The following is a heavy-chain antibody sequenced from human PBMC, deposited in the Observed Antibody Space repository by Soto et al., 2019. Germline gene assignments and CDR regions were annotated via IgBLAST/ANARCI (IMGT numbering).Heavy chain of an antibody. D-gene: IGHD7-27*01. V-gene: IGHV3-23*01. CDR2: ISGSGVNT. Sequence: EVQVLESGGGLVQRGGSLRLSCAASGFIFSNYAMSWVRQAPGKGPEWVPSISGSGVNTFYAGTVKGRFTISRDHSKNMLYLQMSSRRAEDTALYYCAKDCLQGWGQDYHYGMDVWGQGTTVTVSS. J-gene: IGHJ6*02. CDR3: AKDCLQGWGQDYHYGMDV. CDR1: GFIFSNYA.